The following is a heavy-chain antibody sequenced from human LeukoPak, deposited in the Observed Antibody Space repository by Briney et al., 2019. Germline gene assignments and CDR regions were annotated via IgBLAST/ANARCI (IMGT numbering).Heavy chain of an antibody. Sequence: SQTLSLTCSISGYSVSSNSAAWDWIGQSPSRGLEWLGGTYYSSKWYNDYAVAVKSRINMNPDPSKNQYSLQLKSGAPEDTAFYYCATYAFEIWGQGTMVTVSS. CDR2: TYYSSKWYN. CDR3: ATYAFEI. V-gene: IGHV6-1*01. J-gene: IGHJ3*02. CDR1: GYSVSSNSAA.